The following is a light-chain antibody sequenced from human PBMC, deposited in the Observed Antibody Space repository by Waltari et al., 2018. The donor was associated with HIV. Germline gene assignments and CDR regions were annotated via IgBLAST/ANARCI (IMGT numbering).Light chain of an antibody. CDR2: GAS. J-gene: IGKJ2*01. V-gene: IGKV3-15*01. CDR3: QQYNNWPADT. CDR1: QSVSSN. Sequence: EIVMTQSPATLSVSPGERATLSCRASQSVSSNFAWYQQKPGQAPRLLIYGASTRATGIPARFSGSGSGTEFTLTISSLQSEDFAVYYWQQYNNWPADTFGQGTKLEIK.